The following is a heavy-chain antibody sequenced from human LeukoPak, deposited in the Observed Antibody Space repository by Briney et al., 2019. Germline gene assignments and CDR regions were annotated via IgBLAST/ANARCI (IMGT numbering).Heavy chain of an antibody. CDR1: GFTFGRFG. D-gene: IGHD4-23*01. CDR3: AKSQYELRWGDYFDY. V-gene: IGHV3-30*02. Sequence: PGGSLRLSCAASGFTFGRFGMHWVRQAPGKGLEWVAFIRYDGNNKYYVDSVKGRFTISRDNSKNTVYLQMSSLRVEDTALYYCAKSQYELRWGDYFDYWGQGTLVTVSS. CDR2: IRYDGNNK. J-gene: IGHJ4*02.